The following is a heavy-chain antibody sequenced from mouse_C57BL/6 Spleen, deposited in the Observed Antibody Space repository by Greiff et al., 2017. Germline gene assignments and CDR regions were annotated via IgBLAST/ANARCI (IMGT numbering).Heavy chain of an antibody. CDR2: INPNNGGT. V-gene: IGHV1-22*01. D-gene: IGHD2-5*01. J-gene: IGHJ4*01. Sequence: VHVKQSGPELVKPGASVKMSCKASGYTFTDYNMHWVKQSHGKSLEWIGYINPNNGGTSYNQKFKGKATLTVNKSSSTAYMALRSLTSEDSAVYYCARDSNYPYAMDYWGQGTSVTVSS. CDR3: ARDSNYPYAMDY. CDR1: GYTFTDYN.